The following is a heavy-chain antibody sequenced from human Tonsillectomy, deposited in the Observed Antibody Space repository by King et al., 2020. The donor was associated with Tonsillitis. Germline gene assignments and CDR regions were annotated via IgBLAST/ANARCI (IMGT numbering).Heavy chain of an antibody. CDR2: ISGSGGTP. V-gene: IGHV3-23*04. CDR3: AKDLVVVTAMPGSYFDY. J-gene: IGHJ4*02. D-gene: IGHD2-21*02. Sequence: QLVQSGGVLVQTGGSLRLSCAASGFTFSSYAMSWVRQAPGKGLEWVSSISGSGGTPYYADSVKGRFTISRDNSNNTLYLQMNRLRAEDTGVYYCAKDLVVVTAMPGSYFDYWGQGTLVTVSS. CDR1: GFTFSSYA.